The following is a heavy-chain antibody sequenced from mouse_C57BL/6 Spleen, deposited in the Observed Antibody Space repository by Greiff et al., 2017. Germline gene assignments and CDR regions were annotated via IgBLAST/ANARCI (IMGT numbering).Heavy chain of an antibody. D-gene: IGHD2-5*01. CDR2: ISSGGRYT. CDR3: ARHSNYEVDYFDY. CDR1: GFTFSSYG. V-gene: IGHV5-6*01. J-gene: IGHJ2*01. Sequence: EVQLVESGGDLVKPGGSLKLSCAASGFTFSSYGMSWVRQTPDKRLEWVATISSGGRYTYYPDSVKGRFTISRDNAKNTLYLQMSSLKSEDTAMYYCARHSNYEVDYFDYWGQGTTLTVSS.